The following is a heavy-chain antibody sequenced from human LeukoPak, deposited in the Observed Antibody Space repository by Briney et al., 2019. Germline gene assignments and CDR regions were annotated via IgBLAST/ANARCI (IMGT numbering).Heavy chain of an antibody. Sequence: GESLKISCKGSGLSFTSYWIGWVRQMPGKGLEWMGIIYPGDSDIRYSPSFQGQVTISADKSISTAYLQWSSLKASDTAMYYCARLMGATRGGMDVWGQGTTVTVSS. CDR1: GLSFTSYW. V-gene: IGHV5-51*01. CDR3: ARLMGATRGGMDV. J-gene: IGHJ6*02. D-gene: IGHD1-26*01. CDR2: IYPGDSDI.